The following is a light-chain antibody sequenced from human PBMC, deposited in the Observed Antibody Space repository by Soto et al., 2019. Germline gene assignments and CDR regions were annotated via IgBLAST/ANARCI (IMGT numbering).Light chain of an antibody. CDR3: QEYGRSPLP. V-gene: IGKV3-20*01. Sequence: EIVLTQAPGTLSLSPGERATLSCRASQSVSSNYFAWFQQRPGQAPRRLIYGASSRATGTPDRFSGSGSATDFTVTISSLEPEDFDVYFCQEYGRSPLPFGGGTKVEIK. CDR1: QSVSSNY. CDR2: GAS. J-gene: IGKJ4*01.